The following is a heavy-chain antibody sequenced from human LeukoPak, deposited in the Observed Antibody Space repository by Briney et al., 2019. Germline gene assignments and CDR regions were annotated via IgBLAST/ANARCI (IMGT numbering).Heavy chain of an antibody. CDR3: ARGLGYCRSTSCYLGDYYYYGMDV. V-gene: IGHV4-34*01. D-gene: IGHD2-2*01. CDR1: GGSFSGYY. Sequence: PSETLSLTCAVYGGSFSGYYWSWIRQPPGKGLEWIGEINHSGSTNYNPSLKSRVTISVDTSKNQFSLKLSSVTAADTAVYYCARGLGYCRSTSCYLGDYYYYGMDVWGQGTTVTVSS. CDR2: INHSGST. J-gene: IGHJ6*02.